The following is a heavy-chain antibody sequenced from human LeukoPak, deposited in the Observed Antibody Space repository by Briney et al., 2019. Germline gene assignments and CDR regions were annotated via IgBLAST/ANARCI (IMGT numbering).Heavy chain of an antibody. J-gene: IGHJ1*01. CDR1: GFTFSSYS. D-gene: IGHD3-22*01. CDR3: ARARYYYDSSGYFPEYFQH. CDR2: ISISSSYI. Sequence: PGGSLRLSCAASGFTFSSYSMNWVRQAPGKGLEWVSSISISSSYIYYADSVKGRFTISRDNAKNSLYLQMNSLRAEDTAVYYCARARYYYDSSGYFPEYFQHWGQGTLVTVSS. V-gene: IGHV3-21*01.